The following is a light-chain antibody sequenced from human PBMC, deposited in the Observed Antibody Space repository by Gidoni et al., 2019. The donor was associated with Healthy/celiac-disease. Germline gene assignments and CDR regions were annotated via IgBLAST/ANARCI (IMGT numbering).Light chain of an antibody. CDR1: QSVLYSSNNKNY. V-gene: IGKV4-1*01. CDR2: WAY. J-gene: IGKJ3*01. CDR3: QQYYSTPS. Sequence: DIVMTQSPDSLAVSLGERATINCKSSQSVLYSSNNKNYLAWYQQKPGQPPKLLIYWAYTRESGVPDRCSGSGSGTDFTLTISSLQAEDVAVYYCQQYYSTPSFGPGTKVDIK.